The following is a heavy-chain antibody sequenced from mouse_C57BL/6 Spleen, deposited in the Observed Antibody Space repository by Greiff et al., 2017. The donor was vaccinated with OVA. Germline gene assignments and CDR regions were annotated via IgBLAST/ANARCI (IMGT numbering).Heavy chain of an antibody. CDR2: IHPNSGST. J-gene: IGHJ2*01. CDR1: GYTFTSYW. D-gene: IGHD2-1*01. V-gene: IGHV1-64*01. CDR3: ARGDGNYDYFDY. Sequence: VQLQQPGAELVKPGASVKLSCKASGYTFTSYWMHWVKQRPGQGLEWIGMIHPNSGSTNYNEKFKSKATLTVDKSSSTAYMQLSSLTSEDSAVYYCARGDGNYDYFDYWGQGTTLTVSS.